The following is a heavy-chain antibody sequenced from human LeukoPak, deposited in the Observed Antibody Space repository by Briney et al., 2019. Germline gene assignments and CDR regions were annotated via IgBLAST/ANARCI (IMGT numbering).Heavy chain of an antibody. J-gene: IGHJ4*02. CDR2: INPSGGST. CDR1: GYTFTSYY. V-gene: IGHV1-46*01. Sequence: ASVKVSCKASGYTFTSYYMHWVRQAPGQGLEWLGIINPSGGSTSYAQKFQGRVTMTRDTSTSTVYMELSSLRSEDTAVYYCARADPLYIVLMVYATHLDYWRQGTLVTVSS. D-gene: IGHD2-8*01. CDR3: ARADPLYIVLMVYATHLDY.